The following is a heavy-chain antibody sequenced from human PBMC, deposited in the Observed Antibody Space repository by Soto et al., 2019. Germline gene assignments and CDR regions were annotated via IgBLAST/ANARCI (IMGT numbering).Heavy chain of an antibody. V-gene: IGHV1-2*04. CDR3: AREDYYDSSGTYSGWFDP. J-gene: IGHJ5*02. CDR2: INPNSGGT. CDR1: GYTFTGYY. D-gene: IGHD3-22*01. Sequence: SVKVSCKASGYTFTGYYMHWVRQAPGQGLEWMGWINPNSGGTNYAQKFQGWVTMTRDTSISTAYMELSRLRSDDTAVYYCAREDYYDSSGTYSGWFDPWGQGTLVTVSS.